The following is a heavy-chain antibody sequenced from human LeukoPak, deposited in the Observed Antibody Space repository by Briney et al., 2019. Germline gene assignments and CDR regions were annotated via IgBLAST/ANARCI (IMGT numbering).Heavy chain of an antibody. D-gene: IGHD3-10*01. CDR2: IYPGDSDT. CDR1: GYTFTSYW. Sequence: GESLKISCKGSGYTFTSYWIGWVRQMPGKGLEWMGIIYPGDSDTIYSPSFQGQVTISADKSISTAYLQWNSLKASDTAMYYCARLRYGSGTYPNWFDPWGQGTLVTVSS. J-gene: IGHJ5*02. V-gene: IGHV5-51*01. CDR3: ARLRYGSGTYPNWFDP.